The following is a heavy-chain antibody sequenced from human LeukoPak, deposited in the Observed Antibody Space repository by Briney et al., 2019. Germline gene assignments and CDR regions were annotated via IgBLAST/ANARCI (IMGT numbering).Heavy chain of an antibody. CDR2: IIPIFGTA. CDR1: GGTFSSYA. D-gene: IGHD3-16*02. Sequence: SVKVSCKASGGTFSSYAISWVRQAPGQGLEWMGRIIPIFGTANYAQKFQGRVTITTDESTSTAYMELSSLRSEDTTVYYCAREARYGGYYYYYYMDVWGKGTTVTVSS. CDR3: AREARYGGYYYYYYMDV. V-gene: IGHV1-69*05. J-gene: IGHJ6*03.